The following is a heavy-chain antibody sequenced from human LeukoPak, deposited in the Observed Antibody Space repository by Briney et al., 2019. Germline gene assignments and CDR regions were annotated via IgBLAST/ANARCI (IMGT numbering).Heavy chain of an antibody. Sequence: TSETLSLTCTVSGXSITSGGYYWSWIRQHPGKGQEWIGYIYYSGSTSYNPSLKSRVTISLDTSRNQFSLKLSSVTAADTAVYYCASSLGALSSHPAYWGQGTLVTVSS. CDR2: IYYSGST. CDR1: GXSITSGGYY. CDR3: ASSLGALSSHPAY. J-gene: IGHJ4*02. V-gene: IGHV4-31*03. D-gene: IGHD3-16*02.